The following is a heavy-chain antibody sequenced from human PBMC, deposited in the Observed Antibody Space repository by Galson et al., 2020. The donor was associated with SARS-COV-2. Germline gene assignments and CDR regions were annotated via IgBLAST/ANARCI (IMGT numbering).Heavy chain of an antibody. Sequence: SETLSISCTVSGGSTSYYYWTWIRQSPGKGLEWIGNLYDSGSTNSNPSLKSRVTISIDTSKNQFFLKLSSVTAADTAVYFCARDAITIFGVDHYYYHGMDVWGQGTTVTVSS. CDR1: GGSTSYYY. V-gene: IGHV4-59*13. D-gene: IGHD3-3*01. CDR3: ARDAITIFGVDHYYYHGMDV. J-gene: IGHJ6*02. CDR2: LYDSGST.